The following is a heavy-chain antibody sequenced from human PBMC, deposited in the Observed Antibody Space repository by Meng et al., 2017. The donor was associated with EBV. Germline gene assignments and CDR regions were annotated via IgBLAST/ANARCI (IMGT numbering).Heavy chain of an antibody. V-gene: IGHV1-69*01. Sequence: QVMLVQSGAGVKKPGSSVKVSCKTSGGPFRYYAISWVRQAPGQGLEWLGGFLPRLGAPNYAQKFHGRVKITADESTSTHYMDLSSLRSEDTAIYYCASESGRGYTPDYWGQGTLVTVSS. CDR1: GGPFRYYA. CDR2: FLPRLGAP. D-gene: IGHD3-10*01. J-gene: IGHJ4*02. CDR3: ASESGRGYTPDY.